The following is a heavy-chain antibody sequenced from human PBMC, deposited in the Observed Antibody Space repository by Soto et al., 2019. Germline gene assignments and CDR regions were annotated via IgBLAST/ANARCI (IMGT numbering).Heavy chain of an antibody. D-gene: IGHD3-10*01. V-gene: IGHV1-8*01. CDR1: GYTFTSYD. CDR3: ARGLWLVELLYYDYYMDV. J-gene: IGHJ6*03. CDR2: MKPNSGNT. Sequence: QVQLVQSGAEVKKPGASVKVSCKASGYTFTSYDINWVRQAPGQGLEWMGWMKPNSGNTGYAQKFQGRVTMNMNSSRSTAYMEMSSLRSEDTAVYYCARGLWLVELLYYDYYMDVWGKGTTVTVAS.